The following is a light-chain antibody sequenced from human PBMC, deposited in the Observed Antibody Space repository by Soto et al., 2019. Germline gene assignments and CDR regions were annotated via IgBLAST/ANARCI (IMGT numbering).Light chain of an antibody. CDR3: QQYNSWLWT. CDR1: QSVCSK. Sequence: EIVLTQSPATLSVSPGEGATLACRASQSVCSKLAWYQQKPGQAPRLLIFGASTRATGIPARFSGSGSGTEFTLIIRSLQSEDSAVYYCQQYNSWLWTFGQGTKVDIK. V-gene: IGKV3-15*01. J-gene: IGKJ1*01. CDR2: GAS.